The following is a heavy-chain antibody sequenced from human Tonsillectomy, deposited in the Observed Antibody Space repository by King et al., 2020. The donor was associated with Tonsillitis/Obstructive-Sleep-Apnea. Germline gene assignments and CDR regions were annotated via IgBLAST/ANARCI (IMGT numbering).Heavy chain of an antibody. CDR1: GFTFSNYW. V-gene: IGHV3-7*01. Sequence: VQLVESGGGLVQPGGSLRLSCAASGFTFSNYWMNWVRQAPGKGLEWVANIKQDGSEKYYVDSVKGRFTISRDNAKNSLYLQMNNLRTDDTAVYYCWRSERRGQGTLVTVSS. J-gene: IGHJ4*02. CDR3: WRSER. CDR2: IKQDGSEK.